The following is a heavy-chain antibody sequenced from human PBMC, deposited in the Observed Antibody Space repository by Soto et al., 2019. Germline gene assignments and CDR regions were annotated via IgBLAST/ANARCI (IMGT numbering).Heavy chain of an antibody. CDR2: IKSKTDGGTT. CDR3: TAPIAAAGGGYFDY. CDR1: GFTFSNAW. Sequence: GGSLRLSCAASGFTFSNAWMSWVRQAPGKGLEWVGRIKSKTDGGTTDYAAPVKGRFTISRDDSKNTLYLQMNSLKTEDTAVYYCTAPIAAAGGGYFDYWGKGTLVTVSS. V-gene: IGHV3-15*01. D-gene: IGHD6-13*01. J-gene: IGHJ4*02.